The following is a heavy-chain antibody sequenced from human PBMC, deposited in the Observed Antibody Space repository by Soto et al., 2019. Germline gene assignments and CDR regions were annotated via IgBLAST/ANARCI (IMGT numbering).Heavy chain of an antibody. Sequence: QVQLVQSGAEVRKPGASVKVSCKASGYTFSTSGMSWLRQAPGQGLEWMGWISTYNGDTNDAPKFQDRVTMTSDTSTSTVYMELRSARSDDTAVYYCARAGAAPYYYYGMDVWGQGTRVTVSS. CDR1: GYTFSTSG. CDR3: ARAGAAPYYYYGMDV. CDR2: ISTYNGDT. V-gene: IGHV1-18*01. J-gene: IGHJ6*02. D-gene: IGHD2-15*01.